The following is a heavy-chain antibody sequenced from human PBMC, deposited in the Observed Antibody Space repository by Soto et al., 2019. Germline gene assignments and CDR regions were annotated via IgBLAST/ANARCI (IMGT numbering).Heavy chain of an antibody. Sequence: QVQLVQSGAEVRKTGASVKISCKTSGYNFITYAVNWVRQAPEQRFEWMGWINPDNGNTKYSQKFQGRVTMTRDTYASTVYMELRSLRSEDTAVYYCAKEGGPWGQGTQVTVSS. CDR3: AKEGGP. CDR1: GYNFITYA. CDR2: INPDNGNT. J-gene: IGHJ5*02. D-gene: IGHD3-16*01. V-gene: IGHV1-3*01.